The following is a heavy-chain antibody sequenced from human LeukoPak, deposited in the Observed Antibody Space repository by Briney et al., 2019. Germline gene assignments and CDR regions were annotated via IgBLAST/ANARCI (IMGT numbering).Heavy chain of an antibody. CDR2: IYHSGST. D-gene: IGHD3-22*01. CDR1: GGSISSGGYS. Sequence: PSQTLSLTCAVSGGSISSGGYSWSWIRQPPGKGLEWIGYIYHSGSTYYNPSLKSRVTISVDRSKNQFSLKLSSVTAADTAVYYCARHCDSSGYSLFDIWGQGTMVTVSS. J-gene: IGHJ3*02. V-gene: IGHV4-30-2*01. CDR3: ARHCDSSGYSLFDI.